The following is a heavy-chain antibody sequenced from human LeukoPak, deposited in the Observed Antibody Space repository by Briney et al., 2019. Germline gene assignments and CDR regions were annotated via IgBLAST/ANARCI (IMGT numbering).Heavy chain of an antibody. CDR1: GFTFSSYA. D-gene: IGHD3-22*01. Sequence: GGSLRLSCAASGFTFSSYAMSWVRQAPGKGREWISAISGSGGSTYYAAYVRGRFTISRDNSKNTLYLQMNRLRAEHTAVYYCAKGSSYYDSSGFDYWGQGTLVTVSS. V-gene: IGHV3-23*01. J-gene: IGHJ4*02. CDR2: ISGSGGST. CDR3: AKGSSYYDSSGFDY.